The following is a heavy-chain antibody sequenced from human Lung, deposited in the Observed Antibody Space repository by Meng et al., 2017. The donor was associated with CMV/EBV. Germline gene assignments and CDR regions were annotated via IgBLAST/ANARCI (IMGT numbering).Heavy chain of an antibody. CDR3: ARDQGLRPFDWLFRY. CDR2: ISHDGSNK. D-gene: IGHD3-9*01. J-gene: IGHJ4*02. Sequence: SCAASGFTFSSYPMHWVRQAPGKGLEWVAVISHDGSNKYYADSVKGRFTISRDNSKNTLYLQMNSLRAEDTAVYYCARDQGLRPFDWLFRYWGQGTLVTVSS. V-gene: IGHV3-30-3*01. CDR1: GFTFSSYP.